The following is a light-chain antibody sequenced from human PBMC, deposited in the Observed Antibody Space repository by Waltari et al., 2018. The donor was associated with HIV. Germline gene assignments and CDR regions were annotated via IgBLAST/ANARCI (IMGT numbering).Light chain of an antibody. V-gene: IGLV6-57*04. CDR2: EDN. J-gene: IGLJ2*01. CDR1: SGSIASNH. Sequence: NFMLTQPHSVSESPGTTVTISCTRSSGSIASNHVQWYQQRPGSAPTTVIYEDNQRPSGVPDRFSGSIDSSSNSASLTISGLKTEDEADYYCQSYDSSTVVFGGGTKLTVL. CDR3: QSYDSSTVV.